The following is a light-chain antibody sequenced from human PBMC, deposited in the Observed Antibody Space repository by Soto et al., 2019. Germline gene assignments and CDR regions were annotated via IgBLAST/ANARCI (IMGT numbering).Light chain of an antibody. CDR3: SSHTTYSTRI. J-gene: IGLJ1*01. CDR1: SSYIGSYNY. V-gene: IGLV2-14*01. Sequence: QSVLTQPASVSGSPGQSIAISCTGTSSYIGSYNYVSWYQQHPGKAPKLIIHEVSNRPSGISDHFSGSKSGNTASLTISGLQAYDEAVYYCSSHTTYSTRIFGSGSKVTDL. CDR2: EVS.